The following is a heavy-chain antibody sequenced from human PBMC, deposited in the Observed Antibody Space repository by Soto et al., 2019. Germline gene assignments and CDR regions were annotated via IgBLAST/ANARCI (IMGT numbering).Heavy chain of an antibody. D-gene: IGHD6-19*01. CDR3: ARLIALAGTWFALDY. Sequence: QVQLVESGGGVVQPGRSLRLSCAASGFTFSSYAMHWVRQAPGKGLEWVAVISYDGSNKYYADSVKGRFTISRDNSKNTLYRQRNSLRAEDTAVYYCARLIALAGTWFALDYWGQGTLVTVSS. CDR1: GFTFSSYA. V-gene: IGHV3-30-3*01. J-gene: IGHJ4*02. CDR2: ISYDGSNK.